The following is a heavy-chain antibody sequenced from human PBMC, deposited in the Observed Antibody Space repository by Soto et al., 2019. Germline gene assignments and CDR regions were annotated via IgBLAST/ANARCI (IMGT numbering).Heavy chain of an antibody. CDR3: ARSKHYDFWSGYYSYYYGMDV. V-gene: IGHV4-4*07. D-gene: IGHD3-3*01. Sequence: PSETLSLTCTVSGGSISSYYWSWIRQPAGKGLEWIGRIYTSGSTNYNPSLKSRVTMSVDTSKNQFSLKLSSVTAADTAVYYCARSKHYDFWSGYYSYYYGMDVWGQGTTAT. J-gene: IGHJ6*02. CDR1: GGSISSYY. CDR2: IYTSGST.